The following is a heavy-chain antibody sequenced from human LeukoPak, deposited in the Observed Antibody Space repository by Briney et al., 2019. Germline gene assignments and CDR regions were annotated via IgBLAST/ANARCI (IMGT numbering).Heavy chain of an antibody. V-gene: IGHV4-61*02. Sequence: PSQTLSPTCTVSGGSISSGSYYWSWIRQPAGKGLEWIGRIYTSGSTNYNPSLKSRVTISVDTSKNQFSLKLSSVTAADTAVYYCARDDSSSPEGGAFDIWGQGTMVTVSS. CDR3: ARDDSSSPEGGAFDI. D-gene: IGHD6-6*01. J-gene: IGHJ3*02. CDR2: IYTSGST. CDR1: GGSISSGSYY.